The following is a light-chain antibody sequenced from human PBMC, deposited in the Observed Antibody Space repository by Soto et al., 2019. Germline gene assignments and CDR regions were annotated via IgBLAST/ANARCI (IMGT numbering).Light chain of an antibody. CDR1: SSDIGAYNY. Sequence: QSALTQPASVSGSPGQSITISCTGTSSDIGAYNYVSWYQQHPGQAPKLMVYEVSNRPSGVSNRFSGSKSGNTASLTISGLQADDEADYYCSSYTTSTSLVFGGGTKLTVL. CDR3: SSYTTSTSLV. J-gene: IGLJ2*01. V-gene: IGLV2-14*01. CDR2: EVS.